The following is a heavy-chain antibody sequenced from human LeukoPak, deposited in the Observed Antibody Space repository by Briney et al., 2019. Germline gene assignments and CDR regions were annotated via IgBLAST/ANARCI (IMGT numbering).Heavy chain of an antibody. CDR2: IYPGDSDT. V-gene: IGHV5-51*01. D-gene: IGHD2-2*01. Sequence: GESLKISCKGSGYSFTSYWIGWVRQMPGKGLEWMGIIYPGDSDTRYSPSFQGQVTISADKSISTAYLQWSSLKASDTAMYYCARRYCSSTSCLNDAFDIWGQGTMVTVSS. J-gene: IGHJ3*02. CDR1: GYSFTSYW. CDR3: ARRYCSSTSCLNDAFDI.